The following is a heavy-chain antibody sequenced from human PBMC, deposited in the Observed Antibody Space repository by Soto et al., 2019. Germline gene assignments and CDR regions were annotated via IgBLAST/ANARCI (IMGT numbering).Heavy chain of an antibody. D-gene: IGHD2-2*01. CDR3: ARSSLVVPAAIPDAFDI. CDR2: INPSGGST. Sequence: ASVKVSCKASGYTFTSYYMHWVRQALGQGLEWMGIINPSGGSTSYAQKFQGRVTMTRDTSTSTGYMELSSLRSQDTAVYYCARSSLVVPAAIPDAFDIWAQATMVTVTS. J-gene: IGHJ3*02. CDR1: GYTFTSYY. V-gene: IGHV1-46*01.